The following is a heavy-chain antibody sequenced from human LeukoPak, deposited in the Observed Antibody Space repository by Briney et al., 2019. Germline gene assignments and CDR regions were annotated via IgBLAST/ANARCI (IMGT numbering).Heavy chain of an antibody. D-gene: IGHD6-6*01. Sequence: QPGGSLRLSCAASGFIFSNYWMSWVRQAPGKGLEWVANIKPDGSEKYYVDSLKGRFTISRDNAKNSLYLQMNSLRVEDTAVYYCARGGNSSWDYWGQGALVTVSS. J-gene: IGHJ4*02. V-gene: IGHV3-7*01. CDR3: ARGGNSSWDY. CDR2: IKPDGSEK. CDR1: GFIFSNYW.